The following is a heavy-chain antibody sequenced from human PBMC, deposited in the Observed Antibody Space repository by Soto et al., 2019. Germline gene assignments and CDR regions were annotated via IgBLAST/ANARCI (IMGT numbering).Heavy chain of an antibody. V-gene: IGHV3-15*07. CDR2: IKSKTDGGTT. CDR3: TTYSYITIVIIRFDY. J-gene: IGHJ4*01. Sequence: GGSLRLSCAASGFTFSNAWINWVRQAPGKGLEWVGRIKSKTDGGTTDFAASVKGRFAISRDDSKNMVYLQMNSLKTEDTAVYYCTTYSYITIVIIRFDYWGHGTLVTVSS. D-gene: IGHD3-16*02. CDR1: GFTFSNAW.